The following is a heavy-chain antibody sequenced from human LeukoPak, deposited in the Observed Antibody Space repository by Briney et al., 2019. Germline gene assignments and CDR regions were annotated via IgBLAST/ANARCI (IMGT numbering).Heavy chain of an antibody. Sequence: GGSLKLSCAASGFTSSGSAMHWVRQASGKGLEWVGRIRSKANSYATAYAASVKGRFTISRDDSKNTAYMQMNSLKTEDTAVYYCTRHGYDSSDYYATLDYWGQGTLVTVSS. CDR3: TRHGYDSSDYYATLDY. CDR2: IRSKANSYAT. J-gene: IGHJ4*02. D-gene: IGHD3-22*01. V-gene: IGHV3-73*01. CDR1: GFTSSGSA.